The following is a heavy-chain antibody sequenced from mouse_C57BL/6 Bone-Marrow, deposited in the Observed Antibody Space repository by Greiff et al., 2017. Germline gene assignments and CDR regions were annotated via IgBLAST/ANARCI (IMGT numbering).Heavy chain of an antibody. D-gene: IGHD2-2*01. CDR2: IWGGGST. CDR3: AKHRVNGWFAY. Sequence: VKLLESGPGLVAPSQCLSISCTVSGFSLTSYGVDWVRQPPGKGLEWLGVIWGGGSTNYNSALMSRLSISTDNSTSQVFLKMNSLQTDDTAMYYCAKHRVNGWFAYWGQGTRVTVSA. J-gene: IGHJ3*01. CDR1: GFSLTSYG. V-gene: IGHV2-9*01.